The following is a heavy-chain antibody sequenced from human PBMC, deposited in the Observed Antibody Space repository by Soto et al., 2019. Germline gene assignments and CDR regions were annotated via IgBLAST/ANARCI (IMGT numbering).Heavy chain of an antibody. CDR1: GFTFSSYA. CDR2: ISYDGSNK. D-gene: IGHD5-18*01. V-gene: IGHV3-30-3*01. CDR3: ARASYVDTAMVKQHTPLDY. J-gene: IGHJ4*02. Sequence: VGSLRLSCAASGFTFSSYAMHWVRQAPGKGLEWVAVISYDGSNKYYADSVKGRFTISRDNSKNTLYLQMNSLRAEDTAVYYCARASYVDTAMVKQHTPLDYWGQGTLVTVSS.